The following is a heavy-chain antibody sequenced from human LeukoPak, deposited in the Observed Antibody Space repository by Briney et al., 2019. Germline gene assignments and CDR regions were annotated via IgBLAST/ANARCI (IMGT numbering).Heavy chain of an antibody. CDR3: ARESPGYSSGWHWFDY. D-gene: IGHD6-19*01. Sequence: PSETLSLTCTVSGGSISSHYWSWIRQPAGKGLEWIGRIYTSGSTNYNPSLKSRVTMSVDTSKNQFSLKLSSVTAADTAVYYCARESPGYSSGWHWFDYWGQGTLVTVSS. CDR1: GGSISSHY. J-gene: IGHJ4*02. V-gene: IGHV4-4*07. CDR2: IYTSGST.